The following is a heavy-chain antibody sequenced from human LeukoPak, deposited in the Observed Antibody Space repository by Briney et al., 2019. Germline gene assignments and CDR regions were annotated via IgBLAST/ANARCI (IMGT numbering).Heavy chain of an antibody. J-gene: IGHJ4*02. V-gene: IGHV4-61*01. CDR2: IYYSGST. Sequence: SETLSLTCTVSGGSISSGTYYWTWIRQPPGKGLEWIGYIYYSGSTNYNPSLKSRVTISVDTSKNQFSLKLSSVTAADTAVYYCAREMRYSSSWGLLAYWGQGTLVTVSS. D-gene: IGHD6-6*01. CDR3: AREMRYSSSWGLLAY. CDR1: GGSISSGTYY.